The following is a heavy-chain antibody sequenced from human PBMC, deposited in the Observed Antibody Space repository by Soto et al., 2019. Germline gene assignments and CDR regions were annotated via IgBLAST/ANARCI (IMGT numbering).Heavy chain of an antibody. CDR1: GASISSGSYY. CDR3: ARQGECGSTSCYGS. Sequence: QLQLQESGPGLVKPSETLSLTCSVSGASISSGSYYWGWVRQPPGKGLEWIANVFSDGTTYYSPSLNSRVAISVDTSKNQFSLMLRSVTTPDTAVYYCARQGECGSTSCYGSWGQGTLVTVSS. CDR2: VFSDGTT. J-gene: IGHJ5*02. V-gene: IGHV4-39*01. D-gene: IGHD2-2*01.